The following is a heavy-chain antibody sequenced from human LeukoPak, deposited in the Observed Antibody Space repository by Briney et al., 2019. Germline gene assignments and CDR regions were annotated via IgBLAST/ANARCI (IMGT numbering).Heavy chain of an antibody. D-gene: IGHD6-6*01. CDR3: ARDIQEYSSSSHY. CDR1: GFTFSSYA. V-gene: IGHV3-30*04. CDR2: ISYDGSNK. Sequence: PGGSLRLSCAASGFTFSSYAMHWVRQAPGKGLEWVAVISYDGSNKYYADSVKGRFTITRDNSKNTLYLQMNSLRAEDTAVYYCARDIQEYSSSSHYWGQGTLVTVSS. J-gene: IGHJ4*02.